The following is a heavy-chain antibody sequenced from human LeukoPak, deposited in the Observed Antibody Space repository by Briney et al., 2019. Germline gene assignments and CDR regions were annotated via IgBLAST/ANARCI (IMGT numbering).Heavy chain of an antibody. D-gene: IGHD3-22*01. V-gene: IGHV3-33*01. CDR2: IWSDGTNK. J-gene: IGHJ4*02. CDR3: AGTKTYYYDSSGYYYFDY. Sequence: PGKSLRLSCAASGFTLSGYGMHWVRQAPGKGLEWVAEIWSDGTNKYYGDSVRGRFTISRDNSENTLYLQMNSLRAEDTAVYYCAGTKTYYYDSSGYYYFDYWGQGTLVTVSS. CDR1: GFTLSGYG.